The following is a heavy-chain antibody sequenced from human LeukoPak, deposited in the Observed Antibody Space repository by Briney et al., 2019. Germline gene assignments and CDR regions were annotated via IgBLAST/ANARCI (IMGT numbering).Heavy chain of an antibody. Sequence: GGSLRLSCAASGFTFSGSAMHWVRQASGKGLEWVGRIRSKANSYATAYAASVKGRFTISRDDSKNTAYLQMNSLKTEDTAVYYCFVGLPATAIPISYYMDVWGKGTTVTVSS. CDR3: FVGLPATAIPISYYMDV. CDR2: IRSKANSYAT. V-gene: IGHV3-73*01. CDR1: GFTFSGSA. D-gene: IGHD2-2*02. J-gene: IGHJ6*03.